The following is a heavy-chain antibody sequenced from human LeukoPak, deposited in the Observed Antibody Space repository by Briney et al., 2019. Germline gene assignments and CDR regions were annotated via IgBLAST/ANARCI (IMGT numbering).Heavy chain of an antibody. Sequence: GGSLRLSCVASGFTFNSYGIHWVRQAPGKGLEWVAVIWYDGSNKYYADSVKGRFTISRDNSKNTLYLQMNSLRAEDTAVYYCARGLVQAVYWGQGTLVTVSS. CDR3: ARGLVQAVY. V-gene: IGHV3-33*01. CDR1: GFTFNSYG. CDR2: IWYDGSNK. D-gene: IGHD6-19*01. J-gene: IGHJ4*02.